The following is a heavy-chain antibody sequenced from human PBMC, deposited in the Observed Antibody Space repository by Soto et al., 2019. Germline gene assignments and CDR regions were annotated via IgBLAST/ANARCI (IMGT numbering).Heavy chain of an antibody. CDR1: GGSISSGGYS. V-gene: IGHV4-30-2*01. CDR3: ARVPSP. Sequence: QLQLQESGSGLVKPSQTLSLTCAVSGGSISSGGYSWSWFRQPPGKGLEWIGYIYHNRNTYYNPALKSRVTISVDRSKNQCSLKLRLVTAADTAMYYCARVPSPWGQGTLVTVSS. CDR2: IYHNRNT. J-gene: IGHJ5*02.